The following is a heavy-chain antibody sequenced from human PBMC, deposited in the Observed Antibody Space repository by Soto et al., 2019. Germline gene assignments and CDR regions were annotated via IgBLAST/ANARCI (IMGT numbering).Heavy chain of an antibody. Sequence: SETLSLTCPVSGGSFSSYYWSWIRQPPGKGLEWIAYIYYSGSTNYNPSLKSRVTISRDTSKNQFSMKLRSVTAAETAVYYCAGSMSSYISYYYACNVGGQGTTVTVSS. CDR2: IYYSGST. V-gene: IGHV4-59*01. CDR3: AGSMSSYISYYYACNV. J-gene: IGHJ6*02. D-gene: IGHD2-21*01. CDR1: GGSFSSYY.